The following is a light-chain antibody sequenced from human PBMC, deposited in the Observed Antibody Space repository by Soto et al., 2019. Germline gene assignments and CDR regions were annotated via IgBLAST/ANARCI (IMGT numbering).Light chain of an antibody. CDR1: SSDVGTYDF. CDR3: CLYAVTFYV. CDR2: DVS. Sequence: QSALTQPRSVFGCPGQSVTISCTGTSSDVGTYDFVSWYQQHPGKAPRLMIFDVSERPSGVPDRFSGSKSGNTASLTISGLQAEDEADYYCCLYAVTFYVFGTGTKVTVL. V-gene: IGLV2-11*01. J-gene: IGLJ1*01.